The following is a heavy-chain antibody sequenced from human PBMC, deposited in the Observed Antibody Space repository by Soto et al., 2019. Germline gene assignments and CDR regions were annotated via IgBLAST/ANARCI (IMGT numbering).Heavy chain of an antibody. J-gene: IGHJ4*02. Sequence: ASVKVSCKASGYTFTGYYMHWVRQATGQGLEWMGWMNPNSGNTGYAQKFQGRVTMTRNTSISTAYMELNSLRAEDTALYYCAKDRPRRTSGYFFDYWGQGTPVTVSS. CDR1: GYTFTGYY. V-gene: IGHV1-8*02. CDR3: AKDRPRRTSGYFFDY. CDR2: MNPNSGNT. D-gene: IGHD1-1*01.